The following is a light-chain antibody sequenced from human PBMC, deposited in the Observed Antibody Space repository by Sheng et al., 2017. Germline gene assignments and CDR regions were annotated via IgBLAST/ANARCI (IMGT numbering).Light chain of an antibody. CDR3: QQYVRFYS. CDR1: QGIRSS. Sequence: DIQMTQSPSSVSASVGDRVTITCRASQGIRSSLAWYQQKPGTAPKLLISTASSLQSGVPSRFSGSGSGTDFTLTISSLQPEDFATYYCQQYVRFYSFGQGTKLE. V-gene: IGKV1-12*01. J-gene: IGKJ2*03. CDR2: TAS.